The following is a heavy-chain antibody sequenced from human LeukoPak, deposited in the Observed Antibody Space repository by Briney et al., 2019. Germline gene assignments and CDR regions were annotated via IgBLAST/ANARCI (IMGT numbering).Heavy chain of an antibody. Sequence: SQTLSLTCAVSGGSISSGGYSWSWIRQPPGKGMEWIGYIYHSGSTYYNPSLKSRVTISVDTSKNQFSLKLSSVTAADTAVYYCARGWYYDSSGYYYDYWGQGTLVTVSS. CDR1: GGSISSGGYS. D-gene: IGHD3-22*01. J-gene: IGHJ4*02. CDR2: IYHSGST. V-gene: IGHV4-30-2*01. CDR3: ARGWYYDSSGYYYDY.